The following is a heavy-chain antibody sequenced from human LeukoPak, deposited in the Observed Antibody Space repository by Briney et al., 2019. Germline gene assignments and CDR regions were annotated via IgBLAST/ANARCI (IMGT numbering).Heavy chain of an antibody. Sequence: GESLKISCKGSGYSFTSYWIGWVRQMPGKGLEWMGIIYPGDSDTRYSPSFQGQVTISADKSISTAYLQWSSLKASDTAMYYCARLSDPRSSGWGNDAFDIWGQGTMVTVSS. CDR2: IYPGDSDT. CDR1: GYSFTSYW. CDR3: ARLSDPRSSGWGNDAFDI. V-gene: IGHV5-51*01. J-gene: IGHJ3*02. D-gene: IGHD6-19*01.